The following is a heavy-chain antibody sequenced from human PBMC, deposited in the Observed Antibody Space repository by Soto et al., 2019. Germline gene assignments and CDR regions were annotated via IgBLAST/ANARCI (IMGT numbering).Heavy chain of an antibody. CDR3: TRDPGPLHDYGRDS. J-gene: IGHJ5*01. CDR1: GYTFTSYA. Sequence: GASVKVSCKASGYTFTSYAMHWVRQAPGQRLEWMGWINAGNGNTKYSQKFQGRVTITRDTSASTAYMELSSLRSEDTAVYYCTRDPGPLHDYGRDSWGQGTLVTVSS. D-gene: IGHD4-17*01. CDR2: INAGNGNT. V-gene: IGHV1-3*01.